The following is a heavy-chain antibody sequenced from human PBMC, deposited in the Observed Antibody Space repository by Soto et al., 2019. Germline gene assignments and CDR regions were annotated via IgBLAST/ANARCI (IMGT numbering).Heavy chain of an antibody. CDR2: ISSSSSYI. Sequence: EVQLVESGGGLVKPGGSLRLSCAASGFTFSSYSMNWVRQAPGKGLEWVSSISSSSSYIYYADSVKDRFTISRDNAKNSLYLQMNSLRAEDTAVYYCARAYCSGGSCYSADSWGQGTLVTVSS. CDR1: GFTFSSYS. J-gene: IGHJ4*02. D-gene: IGHD2-15*01. CDR3: ARAYCSGGSCYSADS. V-gene: IGHV3-21*01.